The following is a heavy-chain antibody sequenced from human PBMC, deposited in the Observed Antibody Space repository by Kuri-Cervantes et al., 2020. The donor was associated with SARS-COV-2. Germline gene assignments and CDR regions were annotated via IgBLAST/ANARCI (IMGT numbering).Heavy chain of an antibody. J-gene: IGHJ4*02. V-gene: IGHV3-11*04. CDR1: GFIFSDYY. Sequence: GGSLRLSCTASGFIFSDYYMTWIRQAPGKGLEWVSNIGPSGTTKYYADSVKGRFTISRDNAKNSLYLQMSSLRAVDTAVYYCARDSADFWSGPSDYWGQGTRVTVSS. CDR3: ARDSADFWSGPSDY. CDR2: IGPSGTTK. D-gene: IGHD3-3*01.